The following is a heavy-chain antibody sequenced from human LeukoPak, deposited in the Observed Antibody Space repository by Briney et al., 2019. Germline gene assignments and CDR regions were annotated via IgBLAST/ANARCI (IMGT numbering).Heavy chain of an antibody. J-gene: IGHJ3*02. D-gene: IGHD2-2*02. CDR1: GGSISSGSYY. V-gene: IGHV4-61*02. CDR2: IYTSGST. CDR3: ARVGRYCSSTSCYKGAFDI. Sequence: PSETLSLTCTVSGGSISSGSYYWRWIRQPAGTGLEWIGRIYTSGSTNYNPSLKSRVTISVDTSKNQFSLKPSSVTAADTAVYYCARVGRYCSSTSCYKGAFDIWGQGTMVTVSS.